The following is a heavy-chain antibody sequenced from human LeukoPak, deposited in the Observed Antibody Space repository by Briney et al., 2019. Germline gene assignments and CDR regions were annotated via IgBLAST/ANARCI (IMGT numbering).Heavy chain of an antibody. V-gene: IGHV3-30-3*02. CDR2: ISYDGSNK. Sequence: GGSLRLSCAAYGFTFSSYAMHWVRQAPGKGLEWVAVISYDGSNKYYADSVKGRFTISRDNSKNTLYLQMNSLRAEDTAVYYCAKDRAAVGSYFDYWGQGTLVTVSS. CDR1: GFTFSSYA. D-gene: IGHD3-10*01. J-gene: IGHJ4*02. CDR3: AKDRAAVGSYFDY.